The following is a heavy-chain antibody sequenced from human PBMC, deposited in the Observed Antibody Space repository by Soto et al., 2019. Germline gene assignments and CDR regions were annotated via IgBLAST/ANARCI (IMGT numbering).Heavy chain of an antibody. Sequence: SVKVSCKASGGTFRSYSFSWVRQTPGQGFEWMGGFSPIFGAPNYAQKFQGRVTMTRDTSTSTVYMELSSLRSEDTAVYYCAREGQQPYFDYWGQGTLVTVSS. D-gene: IGHD6-13*01. J-gene: IGHJ4*02. CDR3: AREGQQPYFDY. CDR1: GGTFRSYS. CDR2: FSPIFGAP. V-gene: IGHV1-69*05.